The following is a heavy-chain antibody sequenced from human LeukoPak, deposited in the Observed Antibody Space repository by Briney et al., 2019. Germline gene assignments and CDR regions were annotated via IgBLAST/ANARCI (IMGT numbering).Heavy chain of an antibody. J-gene: IGHJ3*02. CDR2: ISYDGSNK. CDR3: AAPYGGAFDI. D-gene: IGHD3-16*01. Sequence: QSGGSLRLSCAASGFTFSSYAMHWVRQAPGKGLEWVALISYDGSNKYNADSVKGRFTISRDNSKNTLYLQMNRLRAEDTAVYYCAAPYGGAFDIWGQGTMVTVSS. V-gene: IGHV3-30*03. CDR1: GFTFSSYA.